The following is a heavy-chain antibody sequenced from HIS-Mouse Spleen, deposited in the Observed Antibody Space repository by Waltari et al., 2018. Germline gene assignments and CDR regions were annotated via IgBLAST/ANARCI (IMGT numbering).Heavy chain of an antibody. CDR3: AREIPYSSSWYDWYFDL. V-gene: IGHV4-34*01. CDR2: INHSGST. Sequence: QVQLQQWGAGLLKPSETLSLTCAVYGGSFSGYYWLWIRQPPGKGLEWIGEINHSGSTKYNPSLKSRVTISVDTSKNQCSLKLSSVTAADTAVYYCAREIPYSSSWYDWYFDLWGRGTLVTVSS. CDR1: GGSFSGYY. D-gene: IGHD6-13*01. J-gene: IGHJ2*01.